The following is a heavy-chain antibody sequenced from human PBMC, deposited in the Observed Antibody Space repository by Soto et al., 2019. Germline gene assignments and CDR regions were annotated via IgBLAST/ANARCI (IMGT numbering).Heavy chain of an antibody. D-gene: IGHD3-3*01. CDR1: GGSFSGYY. CDR3: ARGRRNGYYDFWSGPQAAGYYGMDV. V-gene: IGHV4-34*01. Sequence: QVQLQQWGAGLLKPSETLSLTCAVYGGSFSGYYWSWIRQPPGKGLEWIGEINHSGSTNYNPSLKSRVTISVDTSKNQFSLKLSSVTAADTTVYYCARGRRNGYYDFWSGPQAAGYYGMDVWGQGTTVTVSS. J-gene: IGHJ6*02. CDR2: INHSGST.